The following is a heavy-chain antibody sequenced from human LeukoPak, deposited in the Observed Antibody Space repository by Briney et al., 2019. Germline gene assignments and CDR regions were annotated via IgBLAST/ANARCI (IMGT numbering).Heavy chain of an antibody. V-gene: IGHV1-58*01. CDR3: ARERENCTNGVCYSSLWFDP. CDR2: IVVGSGNT. J-gene: IGHJ5*02. Sequence: GTSVKVSCKASGFTFTSSAVQWVRQARGQRLEWIGWIVVGSGNTNYAQKFQERVTITRDMSTSTAYMELSSLRSEDTAVYYCARERENCTNGVCYSSLWFDPWGQGTLVTVSS. CDR1: GFTFTSSA. D-gene: IGHD2-8*01.